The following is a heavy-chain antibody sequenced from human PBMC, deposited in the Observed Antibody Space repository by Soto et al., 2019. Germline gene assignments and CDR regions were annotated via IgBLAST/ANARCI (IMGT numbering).Heavy chain of an antibody. Sequence: GGSLRLSFAASGFTFSTFWMSWVRQAPGKGLEGVANIGQDGSEKHYVYSVKGRFTISRDNAKSSLYLQMNRLRDEDTAVYYCAIHKTSYGDHASASRSYYAMHXWGQATTVTVS. V-gene: IGHV3-7*03. D-gene: IGHD4-17*01. J-gene: IGHJ6*02. CDR1: GFTFSTFW. CDR2: IGQDGSEK. CDR3: AIHKTSYGDHASASRSYYAMHX.